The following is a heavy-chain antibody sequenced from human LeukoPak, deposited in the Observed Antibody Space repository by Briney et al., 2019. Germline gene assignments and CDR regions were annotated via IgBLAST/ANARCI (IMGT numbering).Heavy chain of an antibody. CDR3: ARQGTVTTFSWFDP. D-gene: IGHD4-17*01. CDR1: GGSISSYY. V-gene: IGHV4-59*08. CDR2: IYYSGST. J-gene: IGHJ5*02. Sequence: SETLSLTCTVSGGSISSYYWSWIRQPPGKGLEWIGYIYYSGSTNYNPSLKSRVTISVDTSKNQFSLKLSSVTAADTAVYYCARQGTVTTFSWFDPWGQGTLVTVSS.